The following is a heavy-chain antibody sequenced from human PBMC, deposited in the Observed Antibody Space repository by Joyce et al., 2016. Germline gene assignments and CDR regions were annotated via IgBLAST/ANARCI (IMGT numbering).Heavy chain of an antibody. CDR2: VTAGSSFT. D-gene: IGHD3-10*01. Sequence: EVQLVESGGGLVKPGGSLRLSCAASGFKFSSYSMNWLRKPPGRGLEWVASVTAGSSFTDYGDSVKGRFTISRDNAKNSLYLQMNRLRAEDTAVYFCARGGYYDTGSYFADSWGQGTLVTVSS. J-gene: IGHJ4*02. CDR3: ARGGYYDTGSYFADS. V-gene: IGHV3-21*06. CDR1: GFKFSSYS.